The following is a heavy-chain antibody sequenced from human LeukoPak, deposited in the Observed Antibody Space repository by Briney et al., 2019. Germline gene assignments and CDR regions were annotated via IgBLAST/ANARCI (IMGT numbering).Heavy chain of an antibody. CDR3: ARGYCSGGSCYGALNY. CDR2: IYSGGST. J-gene: IGHJ4*02. D-gene: IGHD2-15*01. Sequence: PGGSLRLSCAASGFTVSSNYMSWVRQAPGKGLEWVSVIYSGGSTYYADSVKGRFTISRDNSKNTLYLQMNSLRAEDTAVYHCARGYCSGGSCYGALNYWGQGTLVTVSS. V-gene: IGHV3-53*01. CDR1: GFTVSSNY.